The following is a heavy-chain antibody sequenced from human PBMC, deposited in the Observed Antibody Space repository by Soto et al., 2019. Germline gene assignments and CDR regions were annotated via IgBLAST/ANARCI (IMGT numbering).Heavy chain of an antibody. CDR2: ISGSGGST. D-gene: IGHD3-10*01. J-gene: IGHJ4*02. CDR3: AKPGRRFGELLPADY. Sequence: PVGSLRLSCAASGFTFSSYAMSWVRQAPGKGLEWVSAISGSGGSTYYADSVKGRFTISRDNSKNTLYLQMNSLRAEDTAVYYCAKPGRRFGELLPADYWGQGTLVTVSS. V-gene: IGHV3-23*01. CDR1: GFTFSSYA.